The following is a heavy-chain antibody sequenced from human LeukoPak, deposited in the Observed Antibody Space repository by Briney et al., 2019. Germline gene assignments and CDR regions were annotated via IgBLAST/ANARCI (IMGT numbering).Heavy chain of an antibody. CDR1: GGTFSSYA. Sequence: GSSVKVSCKASGGTFSSYAISWVRQAPGQGLEWMGGIIPIFGTANYAQKFQGRVTITADESTSTAYMELSSLRSEDTAVYYCARDRTGYDSSGYFELHWFNPWGQGTLVTVSS. V-gene: IGHV1-69*01. CDR2: IIPIFGTA. D-gene: IGHD3-22*01. J-gene: IGHJ5*02. CDR3: ARDRTGYDSSGYFELHWFNP.